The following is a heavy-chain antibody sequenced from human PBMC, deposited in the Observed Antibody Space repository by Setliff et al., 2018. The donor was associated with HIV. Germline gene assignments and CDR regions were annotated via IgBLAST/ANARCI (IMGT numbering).Heavy chain of an antibody. J-gene: IGHJ3*02. V-gene: IGHV4-59*01. Sequence: SETLSLTCSVSNDSITYYYWNWIRQPPGKGLEWNGNIFDSENTNYNPSLKSRVTMSVDTSKNQFSLKLSSVTAADTAVYYCARQITSVTTEKLVVNDAFDIWGQGIMVTVSS. CDR3: ARQITSVTTEKLVVNDAFDI. CDR1: NDSITYYY. D-gene: IGHD3-22*01. CDR2: IFDSENT.